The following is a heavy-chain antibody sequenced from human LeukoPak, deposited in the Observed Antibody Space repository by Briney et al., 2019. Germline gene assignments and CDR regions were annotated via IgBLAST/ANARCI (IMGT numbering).Heavy chain of an antibody. D-gene: IGHD3-22*01. CDR3: ARGVQYYYDSSGFDY. CDR1: GGSISSSSYY. V-gene: IGHV4-39*01. CDR2: IYYSGST. Sequence: SETVSLTCKVSGGSISSSSYYWGWIRQPPGKGLEWIGSIYYSGSTYYNPSLKSRVTISVDTSKSQFSLKLSSVTAADTAVYYCARGVQYYYDSSGFDYWGQGTLVTVSS. J-gene: IGHJ4*02.